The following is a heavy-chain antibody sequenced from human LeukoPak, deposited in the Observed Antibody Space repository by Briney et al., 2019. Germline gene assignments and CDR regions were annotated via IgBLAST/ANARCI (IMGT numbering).Heavy chain of an antibody. V-gene: IGHV4-34*01. J-gene: IGHJ4*02. CDR1: GGSFSGYY. Sequence: PSETLSLTCAVYGGSFSGYYWSWIRQPPGKGLEWIGEINHSGSTYYNPSLKSRVTISVDTSKNQFSLKLSSVTAADTAVYYCARGEYCSGGSCYSVYHYWGQGTLVTVSS. CDR3: ARGEYCSGGSCYSVYHY. D-gene: IGHD2-15*01. CDR2: INHSGST.